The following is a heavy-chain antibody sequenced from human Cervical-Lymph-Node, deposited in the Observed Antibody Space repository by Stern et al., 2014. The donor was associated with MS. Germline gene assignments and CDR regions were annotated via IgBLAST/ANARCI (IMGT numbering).Heavy chain of an antibody. CDR2: INPSGDST. CDR1: GYTFTSSS. J-gene: IGHJ4*02. CDR3: ARGQRYFDY. V-gene: IGHV1-46*01. Sequence: QVQLVESGPEVKKTGASVKLSCKAPGYTFTSSSMHWVRQAPGQGLEWMGIINPSGDSTTYAPTFQGRVTMTRDTSSSTVYLQMSSLGSEDTDVYYCARGQRYFDYWGQGTLVTVSS.